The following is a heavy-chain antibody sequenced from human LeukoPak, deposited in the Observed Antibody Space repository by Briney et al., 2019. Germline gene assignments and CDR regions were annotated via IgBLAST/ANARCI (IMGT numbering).Heavy chain of an antibody. CDR3: ARRGYFDWSRRRAFDI. V-gene: IGHV4-34*01. CDR2: INHSGST. CDR1: GGSFSGYY. Sequence: SETLSLTCAVYGGSFSGYYWSWIRQPPGKGLEWIGEINHSGSTNYNPSLKGRVTISVDTSKNQFSLKLSSVTAADTAVYYCARRGYFDWSRRRAFDIWGQGTMVTVSS. D-gene: IGHD3-9*01. J-gene: IGHJ3*02.